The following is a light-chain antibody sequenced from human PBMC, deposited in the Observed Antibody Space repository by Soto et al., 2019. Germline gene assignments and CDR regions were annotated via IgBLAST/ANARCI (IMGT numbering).Light chain of an antibody. CDR2: GTS. V-gene: IGKV3-15*01. CDR3: QQYNNWPLT. J-gene: IGKJ4*01. Sequence: SGTPGQRVTLSCRASQSVTTNLAWYQQKPGQAPRLLIYGTSNRAAGVPARFSGSGSGTEFTLTISSLQSEDFAVYYCQQYNNWPLTFGGGTKVDIK. CDR1: QSVTTN.